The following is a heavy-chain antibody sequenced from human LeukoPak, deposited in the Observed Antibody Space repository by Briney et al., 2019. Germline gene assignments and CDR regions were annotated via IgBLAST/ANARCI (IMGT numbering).Heavy chain of an antibody. CDR2: INPSGGSK. V-gene: IGHV1-46*01. J-gene: IGHJ6*02. Sequence: ASVKDSCKASGYTFTSYYMHWVRQAPGQGLEWMGIINPSGGSKSYAQKFQGRVTMTRDTPTSTVYMELSSLRSEDTAVYSCARDLGSRSWYYNGMDVWGQGTTVTVSS. CDR3: ARDLGSRSWYYNGMDV. CDR1: GYTFTSYY. D-gene: IGHD6-13*01.